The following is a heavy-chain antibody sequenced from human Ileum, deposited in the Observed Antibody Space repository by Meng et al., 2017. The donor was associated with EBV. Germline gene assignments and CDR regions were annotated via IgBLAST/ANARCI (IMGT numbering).Heavy chain of an antibody. D-gene: IGHD3-16*01. CDR3: ARDGAGGNSFDF. V-gene: IGHV1-2*02. Sequence: LVRAGAEVTKPGASVQVPWKASGYSFHGHYKHWVRQAPGQGLEWVGWIYPNSGGTRYAQKFEGRVTMTRDTSITTAYMELSSLKSDDTAVYYCARDGAGGNSFDFWGQGTLVTVSS. J-gene: IGHJ4*02. CDR2: IYPNSGGT. CDR1: GYSFHGHY.